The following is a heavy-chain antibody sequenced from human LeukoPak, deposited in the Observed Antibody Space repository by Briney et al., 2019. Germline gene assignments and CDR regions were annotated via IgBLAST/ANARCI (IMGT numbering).Heavy chain of an antibody. D-gene: IGHD4-17*01. CDR1: GFTFSSYG. V-gene: IGHV3-30*18. CDR3: AKEYDYGDSNPLEFDY. Sequence: GGSLRLSCAASGFTFSSYGMHWVRQAPGKGLEWVAVISYDGSNKYYADSVKGRFTISRDNSKNTLYLQMNSLRAEDTAVYYCAKEYDYGDSNPLEFDYWGQGTLVTVSS. CDR2: ISYDGSNK. J-gene: IGHJ4*02.